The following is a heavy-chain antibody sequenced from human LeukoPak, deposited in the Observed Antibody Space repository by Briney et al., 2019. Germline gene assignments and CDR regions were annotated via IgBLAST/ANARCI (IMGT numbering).Heavy chain of an antibody. CDR3: ARGAYSSWYYDAFDI. Sequence: SETLSLTCAVYGGSFSGYYWSWIRQPPGKGLEWIGEINHSGSTNYSPSLKSRVTISVDTSKNQFSLKLSSVTAADTAVYYCARGAYSSWYYDAFDIWGQGTMVTVSS. V-gene: IGHV4-34*01. CDR1: GGSFSGYY. D-gene: IGHD6-13*01. J-gene: IGHJ3*02. CDR2: INHSGST.